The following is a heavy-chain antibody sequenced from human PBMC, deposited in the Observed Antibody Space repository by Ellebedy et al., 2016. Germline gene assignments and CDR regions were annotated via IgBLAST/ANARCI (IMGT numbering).Heavy chain of an antibody. CDR2: MRSKASGGTT. Sequence: GGSLRLXXTASGFTFGAYVVSWFRQAPGKGLEWVGFMRSKASGGTTEYAASVRGRFSISREDSKSIAYLQMNSLKTEDTAVYYCSRLLRHGDSQYYYMDVWGKGTTVTVSS. CDR3: SRLLRHGDSQYYYMDV. CDR1: GFTFGAYV. J-gene: IGHJ6*03. D-gene: IGHD3-22*01. V-gene: IGHV3-49*03.